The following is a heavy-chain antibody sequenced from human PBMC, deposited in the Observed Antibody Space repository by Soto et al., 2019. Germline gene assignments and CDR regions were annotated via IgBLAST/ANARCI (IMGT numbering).Heavy chain of an antibody. D-gene: IGHD6-19*01. Sequence: RASVKVSCKASGVTFSSYAISWVRQAPGQGLEWMGGIIPIFGTANYAQKFQGRVTITADKSTSTAYMELSSLRSEDTAVYYCARERTGIAVAGMSWFDPWGQGTLVTVSS. V-gene: IGHV1-69*06. CDR3: ARERTGIAVAGMSWFDP. CDR2: IIPIFGTA. J-gene: IGHJ5*02. CDR1: GVTFSSYA.